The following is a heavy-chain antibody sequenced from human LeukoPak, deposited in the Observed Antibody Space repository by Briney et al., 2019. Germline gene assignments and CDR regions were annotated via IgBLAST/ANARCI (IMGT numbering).Heavy chain of an antibody. J-gene: IGHJ3*01. CDR3: ARDTHYYGSGSPAFDL. D-gene: IGHD3-10*01. V-gene: IGHV3-43*01. Sequence: GGSLRLSCAASGFTFDDYTMHWVRQTPGKGLEWVSLISWDGSSTFYADSVKGRFTISRDNAKNSLYLQLNSLRAEDTALYYCARDTHYYGSGSPAFDLWGRGTMVTVSS. CDR1: GFTFDDYT. CDR2: ISWDGSST.